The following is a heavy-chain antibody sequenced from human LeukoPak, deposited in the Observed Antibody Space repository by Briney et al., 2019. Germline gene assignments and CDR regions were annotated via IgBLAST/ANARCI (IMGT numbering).Heavy chain of an antibody. V-gene: IGHV1-69*05. D-gene: IGHD1-14*01. J-gene: IGHJ4*02. CDR2: IIPIFGTA. Sequence: ASVKVSCKASGGTFSSYAISWVRQAPGQGLEWMGGIIPIFGTANYAQKFQGRVTITTDESTSTAYMELSSLRSEDTAVYYCAKDLSYHNWNHGGIDYWGQGTLVTVSS. CDR3: AKDLSYHNWNHGGIDY. CDR1: GGTFSSYA.